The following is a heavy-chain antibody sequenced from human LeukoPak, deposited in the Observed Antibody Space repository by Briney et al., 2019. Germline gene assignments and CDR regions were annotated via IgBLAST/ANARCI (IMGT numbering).Heavy chain of an antibody. CDR3: ARVGLQPAIPGDV. CDR2: IIPIFGTA. Sequence: VASVKVSCKASGGTFSSYAISWVRQAPGQGLEWMGGIIPIFGTANYAQKFQGRVTITADESTSTAYMELSSLRSEDTAVYYCARVGLQPAIPGDVWGKGTTVTVSS. V-gene: IGHV1-69*13. CDR1: GGTFSSYA. J-gene: IGHJ6*04. D-gene: IGHD2-21*01.